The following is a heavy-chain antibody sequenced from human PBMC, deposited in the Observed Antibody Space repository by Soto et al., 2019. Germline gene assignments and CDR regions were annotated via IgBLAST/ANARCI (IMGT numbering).Heavy chain of an antibody. V-gene: IGHV3-23*01. Sequence: GGSLRLSCAASGFTFSSYAMSWGRQAPGKGLEWVSAISGSGGSTYYADSVKGRFTISRDNSKNTLYLQMNSLRAEDTAVYYCAKGTRKGPAGTNGMDVWGQGTTVTVSS. D-gene: IGHD6-13*01. J-gene: IGHJ6*02. CDR3: AKGTRKGPAGTNGMDV. CDR2: ISGSGGST. CDR1: GFTFSSYA.